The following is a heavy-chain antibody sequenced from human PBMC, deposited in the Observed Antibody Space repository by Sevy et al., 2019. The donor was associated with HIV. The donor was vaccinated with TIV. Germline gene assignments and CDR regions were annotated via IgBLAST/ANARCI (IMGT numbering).Heavy chain of an antibody. V-gene: IGHV3-7*01. CDR3: ARYATVVTPAGRHNWFDP. J-gene: IGHJ5*02. Sequence: GGSLRLSCAASGFTFSSYWMSWVRQAPGKGLEWVANIKQDGSEKYYVDSVKGRFTISRDNAKNSLYLQMNSLRAEDTAVYYCARYATVVTPAGRHNWFDPWGQGTLVTVSS. CDR1: GFTFSSYW. CDR2: IKQDGSEK. D-gene: IGHD4-17*01.